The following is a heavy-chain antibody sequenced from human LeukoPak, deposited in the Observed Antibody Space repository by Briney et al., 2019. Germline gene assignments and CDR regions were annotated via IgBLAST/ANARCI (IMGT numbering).Heavy chain of an antibody. CDR3: ARRRRPLGAGREKNWFDP. CDR2: ISSSSSYI. Sequence: GGSLRLSCAASGFTFSSYSMNWVRQAPGKGLGWVSSISSSSSYIYYADSVKGRFTISRDNAKNSLYLQMNSLRAEDTAVYYCARRRRPLGAGREKNWFDPWGQGTLVTVSS. J-gene: IGHJ5*02. V-gene: IGHV3-21*01. CDR1: GFTFSSYS. D-gene: IGHD4/OR15-4a*01.